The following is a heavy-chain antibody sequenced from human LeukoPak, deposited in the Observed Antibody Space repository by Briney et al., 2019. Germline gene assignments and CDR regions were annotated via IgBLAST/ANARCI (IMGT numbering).Heavy chain of an antibody. CDR1: GYTFTSYA. D-gene: IGHD5-18*01. Sequence: ASVKVSRKASGYTFTSYAMNWVRQAPGQGLEWMGWINTNTGNPTYAQGFTGRFVFSLDTSVSTAYLQISSLKAEDTAVYYCARVDTAMVRLVYYYGMDVWGQGTTVTVSS. V-gene: IGHV7-4-1*02. CDR2: INTNTGNP. J-gene: IGHJ6*02. CDR3: ARVDTAMVRLVYYYGMDV.